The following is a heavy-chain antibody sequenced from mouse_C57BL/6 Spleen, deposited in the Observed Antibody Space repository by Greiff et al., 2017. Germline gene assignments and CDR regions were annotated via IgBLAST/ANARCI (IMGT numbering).Heavy chain of an antibody. V-gene: IGHV3-6*01. CDR3: ARPNDGYYPVYFDY. Sequence: EVKLQESGPGLVKPSQSLSLTCSVTGYSITSGYYWNWIRQFPGNKLEWMGYISYDGSNNYNPSLKNRISITRDTSKNQFFLKLNSVTTEDTATYYCARPNDGYYPVYFDYWGQGTTLTVSS. J-gene: IGHJ2*01. CDR2: ISYDGSN. CDR1: GYSITSGYY. D-gene: IGHD2-3*01.